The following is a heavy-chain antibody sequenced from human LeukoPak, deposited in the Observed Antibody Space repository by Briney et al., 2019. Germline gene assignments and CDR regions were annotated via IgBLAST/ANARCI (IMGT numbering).Heavy chain of an antibody. D-gene: IGHD3-22*01. Sequence: SETLSLTCTVSGSSINNNFWTWIRQPPGKGLEWIGYIYSSGSANYNPSIKSRVIISGDTSKNQISLKLTSVTAADTAVYFCARHRDYYDTWGRGILVTVSS. J-gene: IGHJ4*01. CDR2: IYSSGSA. V-gene: IGHV4-59*08. CDR3: ARHRDYYDT. CDR1: GSSINNNF.